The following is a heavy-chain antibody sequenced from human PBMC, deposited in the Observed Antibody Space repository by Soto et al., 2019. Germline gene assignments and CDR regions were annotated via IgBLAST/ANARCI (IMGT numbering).Heavy chain of an antibody. CDR1: GFAFGNYA. CDR3: TTQFFLSSRKPPEDV. J-gene: IGHJ4*03. Sequence: GGSLRLSCEASGFAFGNYAMTWVRQGPGRGLEWVSALSGSSLNTYYADSVKGRFTISRDKSKNTMYLEMNSLRVDDTAVYYCTTQFFLSSRKPPEDVWGQGTLVTVSS. V-gene: IGHV3-23*01. CDR2: LSGSSLNT.